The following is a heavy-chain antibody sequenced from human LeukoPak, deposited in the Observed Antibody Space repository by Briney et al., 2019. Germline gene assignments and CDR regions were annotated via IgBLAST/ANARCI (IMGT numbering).Heavy chain of an antibody. CDR3: ATSKYGDYVVGYFDY. V-gene: IGHV3-9*03. CDR1: GFTFSSYW. J-gene: IGHJ4*02. D-gene: IGHD4-17*01. Sequence: GGSLRLSCAASGFTFSSYWMHWVRQAPGKGLEWVSGISWNSGSIGYADSVKGRFTISRDNAKNSLYLQMNSLRAEDMALYYCATSKYGDYVVGYFDYWGLGTLVTVSS. CDR2: ISWNSGSI.